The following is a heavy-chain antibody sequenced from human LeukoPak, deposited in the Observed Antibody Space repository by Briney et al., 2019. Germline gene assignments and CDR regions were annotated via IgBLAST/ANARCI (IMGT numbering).Heavy chain of an antibody. Sequence: PSGTLSLTCAVSGGSISSSNWWSWVRQPPGKGLEWIGEIYHSGSTNYNPSLKSRVTISVDKSKNQFSLKLSSVTAADTAVYYCARGGGYYYDSSGYSPVEYFQHWGQGTLVTVSS. CDR2: IYHSGST. CDR3: ARGGGYYYDSSGYSPVEYFQH. CDR1: GGSISSSNW. V-gene: IGHV4-4*02. J-gene: IGHJ1*01. D-gene: IGHD3-22*01.